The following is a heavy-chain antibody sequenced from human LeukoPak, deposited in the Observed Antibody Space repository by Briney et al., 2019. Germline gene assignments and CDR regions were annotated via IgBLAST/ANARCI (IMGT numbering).Heavy chain of an antibody. V-gene: IGHV4-34*01. CDR2: INHSGST. D-gene: IGHD3-9*01. CDR1: GASFSGYY. J-gene: IGHJ5*02. CDR3: ARGRTYYDILSGQGRRGYWFDP. Sequence: SETLSLTCAVYGASFSGYYWSWLRQPPGKGLEWIGEINHSGSTNYNPSLMSRGTISLDTSKNQFSLKLSSVTAADTAVYYCARGRTYYDILSGQGRRGYWFDPWGQGTLVTVSS.